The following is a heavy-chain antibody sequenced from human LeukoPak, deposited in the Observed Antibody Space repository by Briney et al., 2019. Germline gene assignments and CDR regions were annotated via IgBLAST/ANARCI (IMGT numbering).Heavy chain of an antibody. V-gene: IGHV1-8*01. CDR2: MNPNSGNT. Sequence: ASVKVSRKASGYTFTSYDINWVRQATGQGLEWMGWMNPNSGNTGYAQKFQGRVTMTRNTSISTAYMELSSLRSEDTAVYYCARSLGIASARYGMDVWGQGTTVTVSS. D-gene: IGHD3-3*02. CDR3: ARSLGIASARYGMDV. J-gene: IGHJ6*02. CDR1: GYTFTSYD.